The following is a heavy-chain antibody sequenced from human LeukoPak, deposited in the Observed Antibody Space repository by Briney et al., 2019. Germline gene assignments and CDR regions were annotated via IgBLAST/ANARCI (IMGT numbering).Heavy chain of an antibody. D-gene: IGHD6-19*01. Sequence: PSETLSLTCAVYGGSFSGYYWSWIRQPPGKGLEWIGEINHSGSTNYNPSLKSRVTISVDTSKSQFSLKLSSVTAADTAVYYCARINSSGWLFDYWGQGTLVTVSS. CDR3: ARINSSGWLFDY. CDR2: INHSGST. CDR1: GGSFSGYY. J-gene: IGHJ4*02. V-gene: IGHV4-34*01.